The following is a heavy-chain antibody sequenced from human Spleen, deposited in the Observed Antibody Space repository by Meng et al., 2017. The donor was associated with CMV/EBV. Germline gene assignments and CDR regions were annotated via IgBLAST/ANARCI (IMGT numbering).Heavy chain of an antibody. J-gene: IGHJ3*01. CDR3: AFYVIRIYDAFDV. D-gene: IGHD3-9*01. Sequence: ASVKVSCKISGPTLTELSMHWVRQAPGKGLEWMGGFDPEDGEAIYAQEFQGRVTMNQDTSADTAYMELSSLRSEDTAIYSCAFYVIRIYDAFDVWGQGTMVTVSS. CDR1: GPTLTELS. V-gene: IGHV1-24*01. CDR2: FDPEDGEA.